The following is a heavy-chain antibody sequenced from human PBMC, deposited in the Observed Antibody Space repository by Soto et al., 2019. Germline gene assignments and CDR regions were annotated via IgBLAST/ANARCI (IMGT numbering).Heavy chain of an antibody. CDR1: GFTFSGHW. Sequence: LRLSCAASGFTFSGHWMHWVRQAPGKGLVWVSRIKSDGRSTSYADSVKGRFTVSRDNAKNTLYLQMNSLRAEDTAVYYCARSDWFDPWGQGTLVTVSS. CDR3: ARSDWFDP. J-gene: IGHJ5*02. V-gene: IGHV3-74*01. CDR2: IKSDGRST.